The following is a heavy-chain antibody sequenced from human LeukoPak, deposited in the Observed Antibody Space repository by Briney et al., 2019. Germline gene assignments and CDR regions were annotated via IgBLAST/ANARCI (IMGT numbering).Heavy chain of an antibody. Sequence: PGGSLRLSCAASGFTFSSYGMHWVRQAPGKGLEWVAFIRYDGSNKYYADSVKGRFTISRDNSKNTLYLQMNSLRAEDTAVYYCAIDRRGYQLPPDDAFHIWGQGTMVTVSS. D-gene: IGHD2-2*01. CDR2: IRYDGSNK. CDR3: AIDRRGYQLPPDDAFHI. J-gene: IGHJ3*02. V-gene: IGHV3-30*02. CDR1: GFTFSSYG.